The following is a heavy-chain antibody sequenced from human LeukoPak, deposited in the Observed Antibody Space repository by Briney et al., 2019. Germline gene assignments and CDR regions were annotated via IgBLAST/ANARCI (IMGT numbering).Heavy chain of an antibody. CDR2: IYYNGDS. CDR1: GGSISSDAYY. V-gene: IGHV4-39*01. J-gene: IGHJ4*02. CDR3: ARHISANTGYFDY. Sequence: SETLSLTCTVSGGSISSDAYYWGWVRQSPGKGLEWIGSIYYNGDSYYNPSPQSRVAIFVDTSRDQFSLDLYSVTAADTALYYCARHISANTGYFDYCGQGTLVTVSS.